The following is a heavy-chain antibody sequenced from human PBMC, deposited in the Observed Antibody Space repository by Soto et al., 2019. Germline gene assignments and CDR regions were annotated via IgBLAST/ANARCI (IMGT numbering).Heavy chain of an antibody. V-gene: IGHV3-21*01. CDR1: GFTFRSYS. CDR3: SGPPGYTNSCFVY. CDR2: ISSSSSYI. D-gene: IGHD6-13*01. Sequence: GGSLRLSCAASGFTFRSYSMNWVRQAPGKGLEWVSSISSSSSYIYYADSVKGRFTISRDNAKNSLYLQMNSLRSEDTAVYYCSGPPGYTNSCFVYWCQGIRVTVFS. J-gene: IGHJ4*02.